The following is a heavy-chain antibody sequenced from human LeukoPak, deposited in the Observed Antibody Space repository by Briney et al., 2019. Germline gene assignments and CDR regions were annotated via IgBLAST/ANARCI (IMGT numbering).Heavy chain of an antibody. CDR2: INHRGSI. Sequence: SETLSLTCAVYGGSFSGYNWSWIRQPPGKGLEWIGEINHRGSINYNPSLKSRVTISVDTSKNQFSLKLSSVTAADTAVYYCARRAGGWLRLLYYYYYMDVWGKGTTVTISS. D-gene: IGHD5-12*01. V-gene: IGHV4-34*01. CDR3: ARRAGGWLRLLYYYYYMDV. J-gene: IGHJ6*03. CDR1: GGSFSGYN.